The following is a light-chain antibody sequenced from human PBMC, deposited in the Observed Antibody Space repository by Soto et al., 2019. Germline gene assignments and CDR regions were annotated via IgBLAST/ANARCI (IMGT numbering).Light chain of an antibody. CDR2: WAS. J-gene: IGKJ4*01. V-gene: IGKV4-1*01. CDR1: QNLLYSSNNKNY. CDR3: QQYYSSPLT. Sequence: VMPQSPDSLAVSLGERATINCKSSQNLLYSSNNKNYLAWYQQKPGQPPKLLIYWASTRESGVTDRFSGSGSGTDFPLTISSLQAEDVAVYYCQQYYSSPLTFGGGSKVEIK.